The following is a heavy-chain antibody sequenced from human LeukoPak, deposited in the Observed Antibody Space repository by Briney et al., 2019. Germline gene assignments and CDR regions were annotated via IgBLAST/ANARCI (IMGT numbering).Heavy chain of an antibody. CDR1: GYTFNNYA. J-gene: IGHJ4*02. CDR3: ARGGEGLVAPSY. Sequence: ASVKVSCKASGYTFNNYATHWVRQAPGQGLEWMGWINTKTGTPTHAPGFTGRFVFLLDTSVSTAYLQISSLKADDAAVYYCARGGEGLVAPSYWGQGTLVTVSS. V-gene: IGHV7-4-1*02. CDR2: INTKTGTP. D-gene: IGHD3-16*01.